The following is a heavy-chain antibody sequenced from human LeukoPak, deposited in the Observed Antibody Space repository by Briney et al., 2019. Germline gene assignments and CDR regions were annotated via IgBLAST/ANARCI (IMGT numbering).Heavy chain of an antibody. D-gene: IGHD3-22*01. CDR2: ISSSSSYI. V-gene: IGHV3-21*01. Sequence: GGSLRLSCAASGFTFSSYSMNWVRQAPGKGLEGVSSISSSSSYIYYADSGKGRFTISRDNAKNSLYLQMNSLRAEDTAVYYCASQTDHYYDSSGYYYVDYWGQGTLVTVSS. J-gene: IGHJ4*02. CDR1: GFTFSSYS. CDR3: ASQTDHYYDSSGYYYVDY.